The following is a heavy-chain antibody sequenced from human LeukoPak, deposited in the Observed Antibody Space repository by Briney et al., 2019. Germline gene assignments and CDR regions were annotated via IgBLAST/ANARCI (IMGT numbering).Heavy chain of an antibody. CDR3: AKYDQQGDY. J-gene: IGHJ4*02. Sequence: GGSLRLSCAAAGITFSSYAMSLVRQAPGKGLEWASAISGSGGSTYYADSVKGRFTISRDNSKNTLYLQMNSLRAEDTAVYYCAKYDQQGDYWGQGTLVTVSS. CDR1: GITFSSYA. CDR2: ISGSGGST. D-gene: IGHD1-1*01. V-gene: IGHV3-23*01.